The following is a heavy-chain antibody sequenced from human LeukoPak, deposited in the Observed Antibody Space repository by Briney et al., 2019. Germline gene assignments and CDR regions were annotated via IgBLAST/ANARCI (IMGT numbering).Heavy chain of an antibody. V-gene: IGHV4-38-2*01. CDR1: GYSISSGYY. CDR2: IYYSGST. J-gene: IGHJ6*03. CDR3: ARQNYYDSSGYYYYMDV. D-gene: IGHD3-22*01. Sequence: SETLSLTCAVSGYSISSGYYWGWIRQPPGKGLEWIGSIYYSGSTYYNPSLKSRVTISVDTSKNQFSLKLSSVTAADTAVYYCARQNYYDSSGYYYYMDVWGKGTTVTVSS.